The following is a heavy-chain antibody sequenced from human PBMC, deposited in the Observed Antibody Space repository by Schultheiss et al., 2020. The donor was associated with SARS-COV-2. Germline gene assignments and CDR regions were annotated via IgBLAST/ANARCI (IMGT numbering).Heavy chain of an antibody. V-gene: IGHV1-8*01. CDR3: ARARGILTGYPMYYFDY. J-gene: IGHJ4*02. Sequence: ASVKVSCKASGYTFTSYDINWVRQATGQGLEWMGWMNPNSGNTGYAQKFQGRVTMTRNTSISTAYMELSSLRSEDTAVYYCARARGILTGYPMYYFDYWGQGTLVTVSS. CDR1: GYTFTSYD. D-gene: IGHD3-9*01. CDR2: MNPNSGNT.